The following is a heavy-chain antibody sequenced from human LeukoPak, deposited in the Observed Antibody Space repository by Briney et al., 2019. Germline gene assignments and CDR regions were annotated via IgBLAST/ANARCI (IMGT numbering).Heavy chain of an antibody. CDR1: GGSFSSYY. V-gene: IGHV4-34*01. Sequence: SETLSLTCAVYGGSFSSYYWSWIRQPPGKGLEWIGEINHSGSTNYNPSLKSRVTISVDTSKNQFSLKLSSVTAADTAVYYCARGRQDSSGWSYYFDYWGQGTLVTVSS. D-gene: IGHD6-19*01. J-gene: IGHJ4*02. CDR2: INHSGST. CDR3: ARGRQDSSGWSYYFDY.